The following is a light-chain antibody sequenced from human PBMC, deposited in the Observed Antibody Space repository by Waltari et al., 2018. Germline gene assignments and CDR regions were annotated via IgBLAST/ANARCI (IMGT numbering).Light chain of an antibody. CDR3: ATWDDSLSAWV. J-gene: IGLJ3*02. CDR2: RNN. V-gene: IGLV1-47*01. CDR1: SSNIGSTY. Sequence: QSVLTQPPSASGTPGQRVTVSCSGSSSNIGSTYVYWYQQLPGTAPRRLIYRNNRRPAGVPDRFSGSKSGTSASLAISGLRSEDEADYYCATWDDSLSAWVFGGGTKLTVL.